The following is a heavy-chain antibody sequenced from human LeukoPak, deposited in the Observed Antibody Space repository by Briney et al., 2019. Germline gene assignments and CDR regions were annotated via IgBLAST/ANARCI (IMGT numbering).Heavy chain of an antibody. CDR3: AKVPEVVVAADFDY. J-gene: IGHJ4*02. Sequence: GGSLRLSCAASGFTFSSYAMSWVRQAPEKGLEWVSAISGSGGSTYYADSVKGRFTISRDNSKNTLYLQMNSLRAEDTAVYYCAKVPEVVVAADFDYWGQGTLVTVSS. V-gene: IGHV3-23*01. D-gene: IGHD2-15*01. CDR2: ISGSGGST. CDR1: GFTFSSYA.